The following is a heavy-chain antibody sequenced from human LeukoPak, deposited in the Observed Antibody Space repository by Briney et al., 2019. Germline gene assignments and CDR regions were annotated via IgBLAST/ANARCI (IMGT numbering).Heavy chain of an antibody. V-gene: IGHV1-69*13. CDR3: ARSVAAAYSTNWFDP. Sequence: SVKVSCKASGGTSSSYAISWVRQAPGQGLEWMGGIIPIFGTANYAQKFQGRVAITADESTSTAYMELSSLRSEDTAVYYCARSVAAAYSTNWFDPWGQGTLVTVSS. D-gene: IGHD6-13*01. J-gene: IGHJ5*02. CDR1: GGTSSSYA. CDR2: IIPIFGTA.